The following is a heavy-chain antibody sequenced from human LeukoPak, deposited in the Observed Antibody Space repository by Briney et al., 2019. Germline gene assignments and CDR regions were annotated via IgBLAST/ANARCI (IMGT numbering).Heavy chain of an antibody. CDR1: GFPFSKYW. Sequence: PGGSLRLSCAAYGFPFSKYWMHWVRQAPGKGLVWVARINHDGRPTDYADPVKGRFVISRDNAKHTLYLQMNSLRAEDAAVDYCARDVTGMDGYSGQGTLVTVSS. CDR3: ARDVTGMDGY. D-gene: IGHD7-27*01. V-gene: IGHV3-74*01. CDR2: INHDGRPT. J-gene: IGHJ4*02.